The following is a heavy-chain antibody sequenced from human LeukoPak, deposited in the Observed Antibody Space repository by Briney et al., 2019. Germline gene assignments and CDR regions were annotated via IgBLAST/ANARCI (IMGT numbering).Heavy chain of an antibody. CDR2: IKEDGSEK. D-gene: IGHD1-26*01. Sequence: GGSLRLSCAVSGLTFRGFWMSWVRQAPGKGLEWVANIKEDGSEKYYVDSVKGRFTISRDNAKNSQHLQMNSLRAEDTAVYYCARARGSYGYYFDNWGQGTLVAVSS. CDR1: GLTFRGFW. V-gene: IGHV3-7*01. J-gene: IGHJ4*02. CDR3: ARARGSYGYYFDN.